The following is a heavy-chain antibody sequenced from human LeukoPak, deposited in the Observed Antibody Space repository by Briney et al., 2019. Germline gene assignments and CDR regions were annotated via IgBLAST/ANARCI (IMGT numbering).Heavy chain of an antibody. CDR2: IRSKAYGGTT. CDR1: GFTFGDYS. Sequence: GGSLRLSCTTSGFTFGDYSMSWVRQAPGKGLEWVGFIRSKAYGGTTEYAASVKGRFTISRDDSKSIAYLQMNSLKTEDTAVYYCTRVDDILTGYPNYFDYWGQGTLLTVSS. V-gene: IGHV3-49*04. D-gene: IGHD3-9*01. J-gene: IGHJ4*02. CDR3: TRVDDILTGYPNYFDY.